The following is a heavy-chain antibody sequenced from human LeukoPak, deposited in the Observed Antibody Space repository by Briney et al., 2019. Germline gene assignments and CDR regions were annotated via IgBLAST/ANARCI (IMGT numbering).Heavy chain of an antibody. D-gene: IGHD6-6*01. CDR1: GYTFTNYY. Sequence: ASVKVSCKASGYTFTNYYIHWVRQAPGQGLECMGIINPSGGSTSYAQKFQGRVTMTRDMSTSTVYMELSSLRSEDTAVYYCARAEIEYSRRLPYYYYMDVWGKGTTVTVSS. CDR2: INPSGGST. CDR3: ARAEIEYSRRLPYYYYMDV. J-gene: IGHJ6*03. V-gene: IGHV1-46*01.